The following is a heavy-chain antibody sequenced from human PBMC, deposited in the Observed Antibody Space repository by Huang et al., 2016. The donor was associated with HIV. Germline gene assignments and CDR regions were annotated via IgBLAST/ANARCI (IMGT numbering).Heavy chain of an antibody. Sequence: QVQLVESGGGVVQPGGSLRLSCAASGFTFSDYGIPWVRQAPGKGLEGWAVISYNGTNKYYADSVKGRFTISRDNSKNTLYLQMNGLTPEDTALYYCATLPTSGFYSRDYFDYWGQGTLVTVSS. CDR3: ATLPTSGFYSRDYFDY. J-gene: IGHJ4*02. CDR2: ISYNGTNK. V-gene: IGHV3-30*03. CDR1: GFTFSDYG. D-gene: IGHD3-22*01.